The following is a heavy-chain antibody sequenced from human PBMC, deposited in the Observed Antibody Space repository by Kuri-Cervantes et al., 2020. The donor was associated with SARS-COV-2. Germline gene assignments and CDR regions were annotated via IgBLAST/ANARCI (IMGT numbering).Heavy chain of an antibody. V-gene: IGHV1-2*04. D-gene: IGHD3-10*01. CDR3: ARASVRGIIRTYHSDVMDV. CDR2: INPNSCGT. Sequence: SVKVSCKASGYTFTTNYMHWVRQAPGQRLEWMEWINPNSCGTNYAQKFQGWVTITRATSISTAYMELSSLRSDDTAVYYCARASVRGIIRTYHSDVMDVWGQGTTVTVSS. CDR1: GYTFTTNY. J-gene: IGHJ6*02.